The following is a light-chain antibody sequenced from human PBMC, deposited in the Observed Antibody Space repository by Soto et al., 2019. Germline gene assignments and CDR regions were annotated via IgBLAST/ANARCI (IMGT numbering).Light chain of an antibody. V-gene: IGLV2-14*01. CDR2: DVS. CDR3: SKYTSSSVV. Sequence: QSVLTQPASVSGSPGQSITISCTGTSSDVGGYNYVSWYQQHPGKAPKLMIYDVSNRPSGVSNRFSGSKSGNTASLTISGLQAEDEADYYCSKYTSSSVVSGGGTKVTVL. CDR1: SSDVGGYNY. J-gene: IGLJ2*01.